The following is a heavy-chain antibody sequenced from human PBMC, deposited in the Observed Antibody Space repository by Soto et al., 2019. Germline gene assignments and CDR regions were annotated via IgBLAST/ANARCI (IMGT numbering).Heavy chain of an antibody. V-gene: IGHV4-34*01. CDR2: INHSGST. J-gene: IGHJ2*01. Sequence: SETLSLTCAVYGGSFSGYYWSWIRQPPGKGLEWIGEINHSGSTNYNPSLKSRVTISVDTSKNQFSLKLSSVTAADTAVYYCARGGYYGSGSYWYFDLWGRGTLVTVSS. D-gene: IGHD3-10*01. CDR3: ARGGYYGSGSYWYFDL. CDR1: GGSFSGYY.